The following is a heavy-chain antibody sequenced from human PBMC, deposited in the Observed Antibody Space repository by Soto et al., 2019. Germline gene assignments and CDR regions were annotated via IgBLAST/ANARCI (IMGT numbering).Heavy chain of an antibody. CDR1: GFTFRNYD. Sequence: EVQLLESGGDLVQPGGSLRLSCAASGFTFRNYDMSWVRQAPGKGLEWVSAISGSGGTTYYADSVKGRFTISRDNSKSTLFLQMNSLRAEDSALNYCFRGATTPAYWCQGNLVTVSS. J-gene: IGHJ4*02. D-gene: IGHD1-26*01. CDR3: FRGATTPAY. V-gene: IGHV3-23*01. CDR2: ISGSGGTT.